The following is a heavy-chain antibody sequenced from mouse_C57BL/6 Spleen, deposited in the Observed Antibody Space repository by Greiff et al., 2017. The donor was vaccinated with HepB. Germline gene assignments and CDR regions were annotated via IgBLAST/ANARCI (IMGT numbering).Heavy chain of an antibody. CDR2: IDPSDSYT. D-gene: IGHD2-1*01. V-gene: IGHV1-59*01. J-gene: IGHJ4*01. CDR1: GYTFTSYW. Sequence: VQLQQSGAELVRPGTSVKLSCKASGYTFTSYWMHWVKQRPGQGLEWIGVIDPSDSYTNYNQKFKGKATLTVDTSSSTAYMQLSSLTSEDSAVYYCARGGYGNYRYAMDYWGQGTSVTVSS. CDR3: ARGGYGNYRYAMDY.